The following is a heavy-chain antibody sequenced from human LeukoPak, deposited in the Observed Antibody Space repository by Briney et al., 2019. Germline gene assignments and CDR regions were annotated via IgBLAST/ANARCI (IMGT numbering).Heavy chain of an antibody. V-gene: IGHV4-34*01. J-gene: IGHJ5*02. CDR3: ARVPSSGTRCFDP. D-gene: IGHD3-10*01. CDR2: IYYSGST. Sequence: SETLSLTCVVYGGSFSGYYWSWIRQPPGKGLEWIGSIYYSGSTYYNPSLKSRVTISVDTSKNQFSLKLSSVTAADTAVYYCARVPSSGTRCFDPWGHGTLVTVSS. CDR1: GGSFSGYY.